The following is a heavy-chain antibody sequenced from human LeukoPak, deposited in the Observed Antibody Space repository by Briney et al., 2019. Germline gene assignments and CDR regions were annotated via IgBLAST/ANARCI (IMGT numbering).Heavy chain of an antibody. CDR3: VKDRPCETCMPMDA. J-gene: IGHJ6*02. CDR1: GFRFTDYS. CDR2: LCRSGEYK. Sequence: GGSLRLSCAASGFRFTDYSMSWVRQAPGKGLEWVAGLCRSGEYKYYADSVKPRFTISRDNSKDTVSLQMNSLRAEDSAIYFCVKDRPCETCMPMDAWGQGTTVTVSS. D-gene: IGHD2-2*01. V-gene: IGHV3-23*01.